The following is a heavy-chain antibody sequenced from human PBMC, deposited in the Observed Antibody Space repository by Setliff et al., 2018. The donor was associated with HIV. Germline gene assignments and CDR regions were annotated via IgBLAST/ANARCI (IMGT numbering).Heavy chain of an antibody. Sequence: GASVKVSCKASGYSFTSFGISWVRQAPGQGLEWVGWMSDYNRNTEHAEKFRGRVTLTKDISTSTAYMELRSLRSDDTAVYYCARDGYYYGSGSYSSFDYWGQGTLVTVSS. D-gene: IGHD3-10*01. J-gene: IGHJ4*02. V-gene: IGHV1-18*01. CDR3: ARDGYYYGSGSYSSFDY. CDR1: GYSFTSFG. CDR2: MSDYNRNT.